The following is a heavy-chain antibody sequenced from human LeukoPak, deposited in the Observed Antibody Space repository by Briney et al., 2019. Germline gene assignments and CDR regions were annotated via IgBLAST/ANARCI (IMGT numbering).Heavy chain of an antibody. J-gene: IGHJ4*02. V-gene: IGHV3-33*01. CDR3: ARLWGAVSGYFDY. CDR1: VYSFSRHG. D-gene: IGHD6-19*01. CDR2: IWYDGSDK. Sequence: GGSLRLSCAVSVYSFSRHGMHWVRQAPGKGLEWVAAIWYDGSDKYYADSVKGRFTISRDNSKNMLYLQMDSLRAEDTALYYCARLWGAVSGYFDYWGQGTLVTVSS.